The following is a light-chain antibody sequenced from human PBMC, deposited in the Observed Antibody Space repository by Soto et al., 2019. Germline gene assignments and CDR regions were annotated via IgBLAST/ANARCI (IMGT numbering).Light chain of an antibody. CDR1: SSDVGGYNF. CDR3: SSYTTSTTVV. Sequence: SVLTQPASVFGSPGQSITFSCTGTSSDVGGYNFVSWYQQHPGKAPKLMIYEVSSRPSGVSNRFSGSTASLTISGLQPEDEADYYCSSYTTSTTVVFGTGTKVTVL. CDR2: EVS. J-gene: IGLJ1*01. V-gene: IGLV2-14*03.